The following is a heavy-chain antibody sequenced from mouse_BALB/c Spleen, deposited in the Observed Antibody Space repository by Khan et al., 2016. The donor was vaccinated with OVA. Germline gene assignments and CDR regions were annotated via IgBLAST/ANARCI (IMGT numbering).Heavy chain of an antibody. J-gene: IGHJ2*01. CDR1: GYTFTDYG. CDR3: ARSRGHFLLDL. CDR2: INTYTGES. V-gene: IGHV9-1*02. Sequence: QIQLVQSGPELKKPGETVRISCKASGYTFTDYGMNWVKQAPGKGLKWMGWINTYTGESTYADEFKGRFAFSLEISASTAHLQINNLKDEDMATYFCARSRGHFLLDLWGQGTTLTVSS.